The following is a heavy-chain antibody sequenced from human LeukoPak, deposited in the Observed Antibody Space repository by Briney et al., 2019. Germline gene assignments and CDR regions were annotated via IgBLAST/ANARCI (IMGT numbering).Heavy chain of an antibody. J-gene: IGHJ6*02. CDR3: ARVQTILAPWDGLDV. CDR2: IYSGGST. V-gene: IGHV3-66*01. Sequence: GGSLRLSCAASGFTVSSNYINWVRQAPGKGLEWVSVIYSGGSTFYADSVKGRFTVSRDNSKNTLYLQMNSLRAEDTAVYYCARVQTILAPWDGLDVWGQGTTVTVSS. CDR1: GFTVSSNY. D-gene: IGHD3-9*01.